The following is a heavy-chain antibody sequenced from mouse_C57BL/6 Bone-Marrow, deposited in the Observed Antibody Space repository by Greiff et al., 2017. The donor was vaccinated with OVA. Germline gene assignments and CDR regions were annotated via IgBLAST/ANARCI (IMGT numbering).Heavy chain of an antibody. CDR2: IDPETGGT. CDR3: TRRYGSSYWYFDV. D-gene: IGHD1-1*01. V-gene: IGHV1-15*01. CDR1: GYTFTDYE. J-gene: IGHJ1*03. Sequence: VQVVESGAELVRPGASVTLSCKASGYTFTDYEMHWVKQTPVHGLEWIGAIDPETGGTAYNQQLKGKAILTADKSSSTAYMELRSLTSEDSAVYYGTRRYGSSYWYFDVWGTGTTVTVSS.